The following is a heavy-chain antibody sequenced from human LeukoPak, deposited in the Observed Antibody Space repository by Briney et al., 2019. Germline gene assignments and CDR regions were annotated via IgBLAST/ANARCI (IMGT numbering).Heavy chain of an antibody. J-gene: IGHJ3*02. Sequence: GGSLRLSCAASGFTFNNYNMNWVRQAPGKGLEWVSSISSSSTYIYYADSVKGRFTISRDNAKNSLYLQMNSLRAEDTAVYYCARGRWYCSGGSCFTDAFDIWGQGTMVTVSS. CDR2: ISSSSTYI. D-gene: IGHD2-15*01. V-gene: IGHV3-21*01. CDR3: ARGRWYCSGGSCFTDAFDI. CDR1: GFTFNNYN.